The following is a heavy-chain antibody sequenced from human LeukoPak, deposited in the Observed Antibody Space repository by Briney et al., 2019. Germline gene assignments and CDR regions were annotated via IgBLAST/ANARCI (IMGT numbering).Heavy chain of an antibody. CDR2: INPNSDGR. CDR1: AYIFFDYY. Sequence: ASVKVSCKASAYIFFDYYIHWLRQAPGQGLEWMGWINPNSDGRNYAQNFQGRVTMTRDTSISTACMELTRLTSDDTAVYFCARGKSDSGGYPDSIDYWGQGTLVTVSS. V-gene: IGHV1-2*02. CDR3: ARGKSDSGGYPDSIDY. D-gene: IGHD3-22*01. J-gene: IGHJ4*02.